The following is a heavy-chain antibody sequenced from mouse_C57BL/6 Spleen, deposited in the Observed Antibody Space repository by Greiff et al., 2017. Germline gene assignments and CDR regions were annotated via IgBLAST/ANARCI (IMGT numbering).Heavy chain of an antibody. J-gene: IGHJ3*01. D-gene: IGHD2-4*01. Sequence: VKLVESGPGLVAPSQSLSITCTVSGFSFTSYGVSWVRQPPGKGLEWLGVIWGDGSTNYHSALISRLSISKDNSKSQVFLKLNSLQTDDTATYYCAIQKADYGFAYWGQGTLVTVSA. CDR2: IWGDGST. CDR1: GFSFTSYG. V-gene: IGHV2-3*01. CDR3: AIQKADYGFAY.